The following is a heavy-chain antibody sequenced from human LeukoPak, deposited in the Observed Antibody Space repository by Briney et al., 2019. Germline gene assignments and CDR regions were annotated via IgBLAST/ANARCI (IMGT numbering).Heavy chain of an antibody. CDR2: ILNDGSNT. Sequence: VGALRLSCAASGFSFSGYAMRRVRQAPGKGLEWVAVILNDGSNTYYAASVKGRFTISRDNSKSTLYLQMNSLRAEDTAVYYCARDEMGIAADGMFDYWGQGTLVTVSS. CDR3: ARDEMGIAADGMFDY. D-gene: IGHD6-13*01. J-gene: IGHJ4*02. CDR1: GFSFSGYA. V-gene: IGHV3-30*01.